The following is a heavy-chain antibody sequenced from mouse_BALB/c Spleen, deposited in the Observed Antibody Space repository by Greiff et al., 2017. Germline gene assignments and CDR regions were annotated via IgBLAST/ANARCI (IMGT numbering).Heavy chain of an antibody. V-gene: IGHV14-3*02. CDR2: IDPANGNT. CDR3: SRGYRYDGD. Sequence: VQLQQSGAELVKPGASVKLSCTASGFNIKDTYMHWVKQRPAQGLEWIGRIDPANGNTKYDPKFQGKATITADTTSNTAYLLLSSLTSEDTAVYYCSRGYRYDGDWGQGTTLTVSS. D-gene: IGHD2-14*01. J-gene: IGHJ2*01. CDR1: GFNIKDTY.